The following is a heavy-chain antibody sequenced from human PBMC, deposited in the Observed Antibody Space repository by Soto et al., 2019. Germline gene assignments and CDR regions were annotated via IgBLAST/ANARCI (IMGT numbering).Heavy chain of an antibody. CDR2: INPNSGGT. Sequence: ASVKVSCKASGYTFTGYYMHWVRQAPGQGLEWMGWINPNSGGTNYAQKFQGRVTMTRDTSISTAYMELSRLRSDDTAVYYCARASLTRGRGWFDPWGQGTLVTVSS. CDR3: ARASLTRGRGWFDP. D-gene: IGHD3-10*01. J-gene: IGHJ5*02. CDR1: GYTFTGYY. V-gene: IGHV1-2*02.